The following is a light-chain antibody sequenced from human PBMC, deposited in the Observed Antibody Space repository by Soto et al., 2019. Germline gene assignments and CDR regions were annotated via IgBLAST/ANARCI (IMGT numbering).Light chain of an antibody. CDR2: EVS. CDR3: RSYTSSSTNVV. CDR1: SSDVGGYNY. J-gene: IGLJ2*01. Sequence: QSALTHPASVSGSPGQSITISCTGTSSDVGGYNYVSWYQQHPGKAPKLMIYEVSNRPSGVSNRFSGSKSGNTASLTISGLQAEDEADYYCRSYTSSSTNVVFGGGTKLTVL. V-gene: IGLV2-14*01.